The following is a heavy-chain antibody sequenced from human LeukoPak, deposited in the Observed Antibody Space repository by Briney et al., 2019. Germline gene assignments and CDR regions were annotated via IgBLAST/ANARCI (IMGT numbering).Heavy chain of an antibody. CDR3: AKSNGYGLVDI. V-gene: IGHV4-34*01. J-gene: IGHJ3*02. CDR2: INHSGST. Sequence: SETLSLTCPVYGGSFSGYYCNWIRQPPGKGLEGIGEINHSGSTNCNPSLKSRVTISVDTSKNEFSLKKSSVTAADTAVYYCAKSNGYGLVDIWGQGTMVTVSS. D-gene: IGHD3-10*01. CDR1: GGSFSGYY.